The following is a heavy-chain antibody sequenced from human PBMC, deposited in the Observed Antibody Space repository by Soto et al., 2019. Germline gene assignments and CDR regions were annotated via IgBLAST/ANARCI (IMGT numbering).Heavy chain of an antibody. CDR2: IYPGDSDT. CDR1: GYSFTSYW. Sequence: EVQLVQSGAEVKQPGESLKISCKGSGYSFTSYWIGWVRQMPGKGLEWMGIIYPGDSDTTYSPSFQGQVTISADKSISTDYLQWSSLKASDTAMYYCARHDYGDSTYWYFDLWGRGTLVTVSS. D-gene: IGHD4-17*01. CDR3: ARHDYGDSTYWYFDL. J-gene: IGHJ2*01. V-gene: IGHV5-51*01.